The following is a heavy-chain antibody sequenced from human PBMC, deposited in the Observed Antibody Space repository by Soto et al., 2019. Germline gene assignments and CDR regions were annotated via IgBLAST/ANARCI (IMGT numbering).Heavy chain of an antibody. D-gene: IGHD5-12*01. V-gene: IGHV3-23*01. J-gene: IGHJ3*02. CDR3: AKDLAYQWLRFSFDI. CDR1: GVTFSSYA. Sequence: GGFLRLSCAASGVTFSSYAMSWVRQAPGKGLEWVSAISGSGGSTYYADSVKGRFTISRDNSKNTLYLQMNSLRAEDTAVYYCAKDLAYQWLRFSFDIWGQGTMVTVSS. CDR2: ISGSGGST.